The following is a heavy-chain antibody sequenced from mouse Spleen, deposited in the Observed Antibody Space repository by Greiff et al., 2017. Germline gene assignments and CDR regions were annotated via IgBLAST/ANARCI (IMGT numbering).Heavy chain of an antibody. D-gene: IGHD4-1*01. J-gene: IGHJ3*01. V-gene: IGHV3-6*01. Sequence: ESGPGLVKPSQSLSLTCSVTGYSITSGYYWNWIRQFPGNKLEWMGYISYDGSNNYNPSLKNRISITRDTSKNQFFLKLNSVTTEDTATYYCARGTVWFAYWGQGTLVTVSA. CDR2: ISYDGSN. CDR3: ARGTVWFAY. CDR1: GYSITSGYY.